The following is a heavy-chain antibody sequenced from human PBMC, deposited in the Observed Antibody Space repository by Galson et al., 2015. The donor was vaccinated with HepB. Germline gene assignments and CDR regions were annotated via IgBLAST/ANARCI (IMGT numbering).Heavy chain of an antibody. Sequence: PALVKPPQTLTLTCTVSGFSLHTSGVAVAWIRQPPGKALEWLALLYWDDDKRYSPSLKSRLAVSKDTSKNEVVLTVTNMGPIDTATYYCAHRRRELRDVFDVWGPGTMVTVSS. J-gene: IGHJ3*01. CDR2: LYWDDDK. CDR3: AHRRRELRDVFDV. D-gene: IGHD1-26*01. V-gene: IGHV2-5*02. CDR1: GFSLHTSGVA.